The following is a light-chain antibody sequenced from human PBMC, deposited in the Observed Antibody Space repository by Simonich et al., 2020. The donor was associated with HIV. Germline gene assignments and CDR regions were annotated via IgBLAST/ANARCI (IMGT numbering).Light chain of an antibody. V-gene: IGKV3-15*01. CDR1: QCVRSD. J-gene: IGKJ2*01. Sequence: EIVMTQSPATLSVSPGEKATLSCRASQCVRSDLAWYQQKPGQAPRLLIYGASTRATGVPARFSGSGSGTEFTLTISSLQSEDFAVYYCQQHNNWPTFGQGTKLEIK. CDR2: GAS. CDR3: QQHNNWPT.